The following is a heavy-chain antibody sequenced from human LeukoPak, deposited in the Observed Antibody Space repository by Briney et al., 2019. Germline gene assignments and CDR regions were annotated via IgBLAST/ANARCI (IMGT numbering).Heavy chain of an antibody. CDR3: ARESLLWFGVDAFDI. CDR1: GFTFSSYS. J-gene: IGHJ3*02. V-gene: IGHV3-21*01. Sequence: GGSLRLSCAASGFTFSSYSMNWVRQAPGKGLEWVSSISSSSSYIYYADSVKGRFTISRDNAKNSLYLQMNSLRAEDTAVYYCARESLLWFGVDAFDIWGQGTMVTVSS. D-gene: IGHD3-10*01. CDR2: ISSSSSYI.